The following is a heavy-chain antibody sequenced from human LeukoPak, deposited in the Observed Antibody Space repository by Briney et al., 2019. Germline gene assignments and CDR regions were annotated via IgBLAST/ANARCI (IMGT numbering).Heavy chain of an antibody. Sequence: GGLRVSSAKPGFALSSSSMSWGRETPRRGEGWGSTIRGAGGRSWYAETLKGRFSISRDNSMTSVSLQMSSLRVEDTAIYYCTKDDSSSWYDYFFDYWGQGTLVTVSS. CDR3: TKDDSSSWYDYFFDY. V-gene: IGHV3-23*01. J-gene: IGHJ4*02. CDR1: GFALSSSS. CDR2: IRGAGGRS. D-gene: IGHD6-13*01.